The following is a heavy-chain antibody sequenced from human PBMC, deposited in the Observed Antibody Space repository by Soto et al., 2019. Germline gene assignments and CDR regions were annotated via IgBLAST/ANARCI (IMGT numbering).Heavy chain of an antibody. J-gene: IGHJ4*02. V-gene: IGHV3-30*19. CDR2: MSYERNDK. Sequence: PGGALRLSCAESGFTFRRYCMPLVRPAPGKGVEWVAVMSYERNDKYYADTVKGRFTISRDNSKNTLYLQMDSLRAEDTVVYYCARDFYSSSPICVDSWGQGTLVTVSS. CDR3: ARDFYSSSPICVDS. CDR1: GFTFRRYC. D-gene: IGHD6-6*01.